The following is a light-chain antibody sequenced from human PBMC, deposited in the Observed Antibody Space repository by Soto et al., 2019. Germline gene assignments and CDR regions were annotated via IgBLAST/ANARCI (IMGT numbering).Light chain of an antibody. Sequence: AIQLTQSPSSLSASVGDRFTITCLASQGIRNDLGWYQQKPGKAPNLLIYGASSLQSGVPSRFSGSRSGTDFTLTINSLQPEDFAVYYCQQTYNSPLTFGQGTKVDI. CDR1: QGIRND. CDR2: GAS. CDR3: QQTYNSPLT. J-gene: IGKJ1*01. V-gene: IGKV1-6*01.